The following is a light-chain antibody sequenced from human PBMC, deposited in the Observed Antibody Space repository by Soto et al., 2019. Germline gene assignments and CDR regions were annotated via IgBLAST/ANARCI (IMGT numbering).Light chain of an antibody. CDR1: QSVSSN. CDR2: GAS. CDR3: QQYNNWPGT. J-gene: IGKJ1*01. V-gene: IGKV3-15*01. Sequence: EIVMTQSPATLSVSPGERATLSCRASQSVSSNLAWYQQKPGQAPRLLIYGASTRATGIPARFSGSESGTEFTLTISSLQSEDFAVYYCQQYNNWPGTLGQGTKVDIK.